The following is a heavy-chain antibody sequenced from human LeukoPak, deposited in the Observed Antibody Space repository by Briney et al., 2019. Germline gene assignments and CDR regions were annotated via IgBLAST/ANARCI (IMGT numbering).Heavy chain of an antibody. CDR3: AADGGLTKAPEIGYYYYYMDV. J-gene: IGHJ6*03. Sequence: SVKVSCKAAGSTFTSSAMQWVRQARGQRLEWIGWIVVGSGNTNYAQKFQERVTITRDMSTSTAYMRHSSLRSQDTAAYYCAADGGLTKAPEIGYYYYYMDVWGKGTTVTVSS. CDR2: IVVGSGNT. CDR1: GSTFTSSA. D-gene: IGHD4-23*01. V-gene: IGHV1-58*02.